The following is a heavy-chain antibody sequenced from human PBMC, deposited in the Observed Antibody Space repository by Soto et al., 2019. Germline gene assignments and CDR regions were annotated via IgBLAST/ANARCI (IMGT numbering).Heavy chain of an antibody. V-gene: IGHV1-69*01. CDR1: GGTFSSYA. CDR3: ARSQGSSTSLEIYYYYCYGMDV. Sequence: QVQLVQSGAEVKKPGSSVKVSCKASGGTFSSYAISWVRQAPGQGLEWMGGIIPISDTTNYAQKFQGRVTMTADESTSPTYMELSSLRSEDTAVYYCARSQGSSTSLEIYYYYCYGMDVWGQGTTVTVSS. CDR2: IIPISDTT. D-gene: IGHD2-2*01. J-gene: IGHJ6*02.